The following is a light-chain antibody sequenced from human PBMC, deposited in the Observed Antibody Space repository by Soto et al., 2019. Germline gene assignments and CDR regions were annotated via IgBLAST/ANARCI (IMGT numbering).Light chain of an antibody. CDR3: TSYAGGNNV. V-gene: IGLV2-8*01. J-gene: IGLJ1*01. CDR2: EVN. Sequence: QSALTQPPSASGYPGQSVTISCSGTSSDVGAYNYVSWYQQHPGKVPKLMVYEVNKRPSGVPDRFSGSKSGNTASLTVSGLQAEDEADYYCTSYAGGNNVFGTGTKLTVL. CDR1: SSDVGAYNY.